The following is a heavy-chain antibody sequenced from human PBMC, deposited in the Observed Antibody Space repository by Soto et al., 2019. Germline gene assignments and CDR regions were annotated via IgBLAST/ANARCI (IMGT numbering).Heavy chain of an antibody. V-gene: IGHV3-23*01. CDR3: ARSLPIAAAGLNFDY. J-gene: IGHJ4*02. CDR2: INGSGGST. CDR1: GFTFSSYA. Sequence: EVQLLESGGGLVQPGGSLRLSCAASGFTFSSYAMSWVRQALGKGLEWVSAINGSGGSTNYADSLKGRCTISRDNSKNTLYMQMNSLTAEDTAVYYCARSLPIAAAGLNFDYWGQGTLVTVSS. D-gene: IGHD6-13*01.